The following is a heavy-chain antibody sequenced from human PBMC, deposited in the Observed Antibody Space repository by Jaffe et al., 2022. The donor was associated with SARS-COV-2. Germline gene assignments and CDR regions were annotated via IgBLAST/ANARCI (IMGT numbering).Heavy chain of an antibody. CDR1: GFTFSSYA. CDR3: AKRGSAYQLLKKGYYFDY. J-gene: IGHJ4*02. CDR2: ISGSGGST. D-gene: IGHD2-2*01. V-gene: IGHV3-23*04. Sequence: EVQLVESGGGLVQPGGSLRLSCAASGFTFSSYAMSWVRQAPGKGLEWVSAISGSGGSTYYADSVKGRFTISRDNSKNTLYLQMNSLRAEDTAVYYCAKRGSAYQLLKKGYYFDYWGQGTLVTVSS.